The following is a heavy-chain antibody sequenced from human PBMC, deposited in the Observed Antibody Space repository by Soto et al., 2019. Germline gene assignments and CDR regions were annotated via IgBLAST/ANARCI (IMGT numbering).Heavy chain of an antibody. D-gene: IGHD5-18*01. Sequence: QAQLVESGGGVVQPGRSLRLSCAASGFTFSSYGMHWVRQAPGKGLEWVAVIWYDGSNKYYADSVKGRFTISRDNSKNTLYLQMNSLRAEDTAVYYCARGGLQLWLQSIDYWGQGTLVTVSS. V-gene: IGHV3-33*01. J-gene: IGHJ4*02. CDR3: ARGGLQLWLQSIDY. CDR1: GFTFSSYG. CDR2: IWYDGSNK.